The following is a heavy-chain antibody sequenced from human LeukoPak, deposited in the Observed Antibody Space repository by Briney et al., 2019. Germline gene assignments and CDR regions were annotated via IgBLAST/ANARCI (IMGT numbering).Heavy chain of an antibody. CDR1: GYTFSSYA. CDR3: TKAPYSSSWKVGFDP. D-gene: IGHD6-13*01. CDR2: INTNTGNP. Sequence: ASVKVSCKASGYTFSSYAMNWVRQAPGQGLEWMGWINTNTGNPTYAQGFTGRFVFSLDTPVSTAYLQINSLKAEDTAVYYCTKAPYSSSWKVGFDPWGQGTLVTVSS. J-gene: IGHJ5*02. V-gene: IGHV7-4-1*02.